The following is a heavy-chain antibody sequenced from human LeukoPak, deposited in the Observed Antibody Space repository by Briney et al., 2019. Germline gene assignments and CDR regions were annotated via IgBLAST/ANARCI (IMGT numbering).Heavy chain of an antibody. CDR3: ARDVIAAAGNDAFDI. D-gene: IGHD6-13*01. Sequence: GGSLRLSCAASGFTFSDYYMSWIRQAPGKGLEWVSYISSSGSTIYYADSVKGRFTISRDNAKNSLYLQMNSLRAEVTAVYYCARDVIAAAGNDAFDIWGQGTMVTVSS. CDR2: ISSSGSTI. J-gene: IGHJ3*02. CDR1: GFTFSDYY. V-gene: IGHV3-11*01.